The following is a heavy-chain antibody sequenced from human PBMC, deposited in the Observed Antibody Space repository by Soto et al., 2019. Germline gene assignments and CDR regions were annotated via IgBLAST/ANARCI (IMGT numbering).Heavy chain of an antibody. CDR3: AQNIIITPSSHNWFDP. D-gene: IGHD3-16*01. CDR2: FFSNDEK. V-gene: IGHV2-26*01. J-gene: IGHJ5*02. CDR1: GFSLSNARMR. Sequence: QVTLKESGPVLVKPTETLTLTFTVSGFSLSNARMRVSWIRQPPGKALEWLAHFFSNDEKSYSTSLKSSLTMSKCTSKSPVGLTSTNKDPVDTATYYCAQNIIITPSSHNWFDPWGKGTLVTVSS.